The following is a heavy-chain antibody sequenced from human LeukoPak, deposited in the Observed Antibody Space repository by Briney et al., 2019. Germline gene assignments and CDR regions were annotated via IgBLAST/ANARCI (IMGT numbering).Heavy chain of an antibody. Sequence: GGSLRLSCAASGFTFNNYDMHWVRQPTGEVLEWFSSIHTAGDTHYSGSAKGRFIISRENVKNSLYLQMNSLRAEDTAVYYCARGSCGYGDCYRALNIWGQGTIVTVSS. V-gene: IGHV3-13*01. D-gene: IGHD2-21*02. CDR3: ARGSCGYGDCYRALNI. CDR2: IHTAGDT. CDR1: GFTFNNYD. J-gene: IGHJ3*02.